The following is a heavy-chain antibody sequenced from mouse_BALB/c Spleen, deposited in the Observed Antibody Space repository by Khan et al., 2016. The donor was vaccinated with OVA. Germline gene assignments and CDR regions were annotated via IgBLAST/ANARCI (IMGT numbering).Heavy chain of an antibody. V-gene: IGHV9-3-1*01. D-gene: IGHD2-4*01. CDR1: GYTFTNYG. CDR2: INTYTGEP. CDR3: ARYDCDDYFDS. Sequence: QIQLVQSGPELKKPGETVKISCKASGYTFTNYGMNWVKQAPGKGLKWMGWINTYTGEPTYVDDFKGRVVISLETSASTAYLQINNLKTADTATYVCARYDCDDYFDSWGQGTTLTVSS. J-gene: IGHJ2*01.